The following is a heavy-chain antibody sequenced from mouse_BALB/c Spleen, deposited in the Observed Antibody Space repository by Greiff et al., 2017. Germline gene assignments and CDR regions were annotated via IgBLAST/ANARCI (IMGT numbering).Heavy chain of an antibody. CDR3: ASLYAYYFDY. Sequence: QVQLQQPGAELVKPGASVKLSCKASGYTFTSYWMHWVKQRPGQGLEWIGEINPSNGRTNYNEKFKSKATLTVDKSSSTAYMQLSSLTSEDSAVYYCASLYAYYFDYWGQGTTLTVSS. J-gene: IGHJ2*01. D-gene: IGHD2-3*01. CDR2: INPSNGRT. CDR1: GYTFTSYW. V-gene: IGHV1S81*02.